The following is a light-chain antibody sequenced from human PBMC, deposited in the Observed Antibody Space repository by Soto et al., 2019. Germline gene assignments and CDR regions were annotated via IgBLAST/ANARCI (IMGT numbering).Light chain of an antibody. CDR2: GAS. CDR3: QQYGSSPYT. Sequence: EIVLTQSLGTLSLSPGERATLSCRASQSFSSYLAWYQQRPGQAPRLLIYGASSRATGIPDRFSGSGSGTDFTLTISRLEPEDFAVYYCQQYGSSPYTFGQGTKVDIK. J-gene: IGKJ2*01. V-gene: IGKV3-20*01. CDR1: QSFSSY.